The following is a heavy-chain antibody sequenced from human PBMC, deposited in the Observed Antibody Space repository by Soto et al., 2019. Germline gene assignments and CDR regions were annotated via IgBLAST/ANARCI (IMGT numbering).Heavy chain of an antibody. CDR1: GDSVSSNSAA. D-gene: IGHD6-19*01. J-gene: IGHJ6*02. CDR3: ARDLGYSSGWPVYYYYGMDV. Sequence: PSQTLSLTCAISGDSVSSNSAAWNWIRQSPSRGLEWLGRTYYRSKWYNDYAVSVKSRITINPDTSKNQFSLQLNSVTPEDTAVYYCARDLGYSSGWPVYYYYGMDVWGQGTTVTVSS. CDR2: TYYRSKWYN. V-gene: IGHV6-1*01.